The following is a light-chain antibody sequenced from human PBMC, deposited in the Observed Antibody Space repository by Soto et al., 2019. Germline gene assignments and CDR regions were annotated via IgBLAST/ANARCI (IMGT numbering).Light chain of an antibody. Sequence: GLTQYQGTLSLSTGETATLSCSSSQTVNSDYLAWFQQRPGQAPRLHIFATSRRATDTPDRFSGSGSGTDFTLAIRRLEPEDFAVYYCHQFGYPPRTFGQGTKVDIK. CDR1: QTVNSDY. CDR3: HQFGYPPRT. V-gene: IGKV3-20*01. CDR2: ATS. J-gene: IGKJ1*01.